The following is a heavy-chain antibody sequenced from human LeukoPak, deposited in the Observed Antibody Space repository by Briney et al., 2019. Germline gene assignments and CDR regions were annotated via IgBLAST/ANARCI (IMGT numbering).Heavy chain of an antibody. J-gene: IGHJ4*02. CDR3: ARGFIAVAGINGVEY. CDR1: GYTFTSYA. D-gene: IGHD6-19*01. Sequence: GASVKVSCKASGYTFTSYAMHWVRQAPGQRLEWMGWINAGNGNTKYSQKFQGRVTMTRNTSISTAYMELSSLRSEDTAVYYCARGFIAVAGINGVEYWGQGTLVTVSS. V-gene: IGHV1-3*01. CDR2: INAGNGNT.